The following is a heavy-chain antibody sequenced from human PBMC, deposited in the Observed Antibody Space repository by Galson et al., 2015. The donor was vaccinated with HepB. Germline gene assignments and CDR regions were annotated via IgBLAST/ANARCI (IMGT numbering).Heavy chain of an antibody. CDR1: GYTFVDYY. Sequence: SVKVSCKASGYTFVDYYCHWVRQVSGQRLEWMGRINPHNGATDYAPRFRGRVTFTTDASINTAFLKMNRLTSDDTAVYYCTSRRPDYWGQGTLVTVSS. V-gene: IGHV1-2*06. CDR2: INPHNGAT. J-gene: IGHJ4*02. CDR3: TSRRPDY.